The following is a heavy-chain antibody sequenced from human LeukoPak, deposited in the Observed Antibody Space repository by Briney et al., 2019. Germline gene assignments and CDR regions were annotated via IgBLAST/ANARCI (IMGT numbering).Heavy chain of an antibody. V-gene: IGHV4-59*08. CDR3: ARRSRGYDTYLGLWFDP. CDR1: GGSISNSY. J-gene: IGHJ5*02. D-gene: IGHD5-12*01. Sequence: SETLSLTRTVAGGSISNSYGSWIRQPPGKGLEWIGYVYYSGSTNYNPSLKSRVTISVDTSKDQISLKLTSVTAADTAVYYCARRSRGYDTYLGLWFDPWGQGTLVTVSS. CDR2: VYYSGST.